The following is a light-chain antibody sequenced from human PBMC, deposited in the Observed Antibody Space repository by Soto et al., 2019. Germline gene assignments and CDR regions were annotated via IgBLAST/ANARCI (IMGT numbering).Light chain of an antibody. V-gene: IGKV3-15*01. CDR3: QQYNNWPPLT. CDR2: GAS. J-gene: IGKJ4*01. Sequence: AWYKQKRGHATRLLICGASNRATGIPARFSGSGSGKEFTLTISSLQSEDFAVYYCQQYNNWPPLTFGGGTKVEIK.